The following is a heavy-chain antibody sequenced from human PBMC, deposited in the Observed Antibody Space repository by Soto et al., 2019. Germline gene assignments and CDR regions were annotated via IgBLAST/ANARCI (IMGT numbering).Heavy chain of an antibody. D-gene: IGHD3-10*01. J-gene: IGHJ6*02. CDR1: GGSISSSNW. CDR3: ARDLITMVRRNYYYGMAV. CDR2: IYHSGST. Sequence: SETLSLTCAVSGGSISSSNWLSWVRQPPGKGLEWIGEIYHSGSTNYNPSLKSRVTISVDKSKNQFSLKLSSVTAAGTAVYYCARDLITMVRRNYYYGMAVWVQGTTVTVSS. V-gene: IGHV4-4*02.